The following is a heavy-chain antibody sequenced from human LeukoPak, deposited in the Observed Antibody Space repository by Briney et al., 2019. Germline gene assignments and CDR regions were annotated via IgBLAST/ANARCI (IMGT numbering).Heavy chain of an antibody. J-gene: IGHJ5*02. CDR3: ARLGEDLAVGVAGYWFDP. CDR1: GYNFPIYW. CDR2: IYPDDSNT. V-gene: IGHV5-51*01. Sequence: GESLKISCQGSGYNFPIYWIGWVLQMPGKGLEWMGIIYPDDSNTRYRPSFQGQVTFSADKSINTAYLQWSSLKASDTAVYYCARLGEDLAVGVAGYWFDPWGQGTLVTVSS. D-gene: IGHD2-15*01.